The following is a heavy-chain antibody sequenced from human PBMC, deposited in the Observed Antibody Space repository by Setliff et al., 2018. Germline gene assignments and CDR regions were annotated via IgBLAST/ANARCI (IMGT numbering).Heavy chain of an antibody. Sequence: KTSETLSLTCAVYGGSFSGYYWSWVRQPPGKGLEWVSSISSSSSYIYYADSVKGRFTISRDNAKNSLYLQMNSLRAEDTAVYYCARGRGVDTAMVYFDYWGQGTLVTVSS. CDR1: GGSFSGYY. V-gene: IGHV3-21*01. CDR2: ISSSSSYI. J-gene: IGHJ4*02. D-gene: IGHD5-18*01. CDR3: ARGRGVDTAMVYFDY.